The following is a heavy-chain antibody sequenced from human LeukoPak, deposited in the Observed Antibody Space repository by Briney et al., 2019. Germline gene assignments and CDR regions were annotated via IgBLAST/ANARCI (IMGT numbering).Heavy chain of an antibody. Sequence: SETLSLTCTVSGGSISSYYWSWIRQPPGKGLEWIGYLYYRGSTTYNPSLKSRVTISIDTSKNQSSLKWSSVTAADTAVYYCARDLRVGGSSGWYAFDVWGQGTMVTVSS. D-gene: IGHD6-19*01. CDR3: ARDLRVGGSSGWYAFDV. CDR1: GGSISSYY. J-gene: IGHJ3*01. CDR2: LYYRGST. V-gene: IGHV4-59*01.